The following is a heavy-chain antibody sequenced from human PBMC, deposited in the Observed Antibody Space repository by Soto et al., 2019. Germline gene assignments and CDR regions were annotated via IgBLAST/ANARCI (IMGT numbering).Heavy chain of an antibody. CDR1: GYSFTSYW. Sequence: ESLKISCKGSGYSFTSYWIGWVRQMPGKGLEWMGIIYPGDSDTRYSPSFQGQVTISADKSISTAYLQWSSLKASDTAMYYCARMDIVVVPAAVNYYYYGMDVWGQGTTVTVSS. D-gene: IGHD2-2*03. CDR2: IYPGDSDT. V-gene: IGHV5-51*01. J-gene: IGHJ6*02. CDR3: ARMDIVVVPAAVNYYYYGMDV.